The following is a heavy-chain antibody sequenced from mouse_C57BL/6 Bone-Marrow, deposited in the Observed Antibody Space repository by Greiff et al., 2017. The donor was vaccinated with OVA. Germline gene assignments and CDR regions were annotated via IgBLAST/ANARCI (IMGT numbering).Heavy chain of an antibody. D-gene: IGHD1-1*01. CDR2: SRNKANDYTT. V-gene: IGHV7-1*01. J-gene: IGHJ1*03. CDR3: ARDVYYYYGSHWYFDV. CDR1: GFTFSDFY. Sequence: DVKLVESGGGLVQSGRSLRLSCATSGFTFSDFYMEWVRQAPGKGLEWIAASRNKANDYTTEYSASVKGRFIVSRDTSQSILYLQMNALRAEDTAIYYCARDVYYYYGSHWYFDVWGTGTTVTVSS.